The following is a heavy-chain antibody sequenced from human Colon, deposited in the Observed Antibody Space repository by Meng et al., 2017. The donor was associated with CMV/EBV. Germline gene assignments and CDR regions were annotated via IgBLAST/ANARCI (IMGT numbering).Heavy chain of an antibody. CDR3: ARSYSSSPYYYGMDV. CDR1: GFSLSTSGMC. J-gene: IGHJ6*02. D-gene: IGHD6-6*01. CDR2: IDWDDDK. Sequence: GPTLVKPTQTLTLTCTFSGFSLSTSGMCVSWFRQPPGKALEGIALIDWDDDKYYSTSLKTRLTISKDTSKNQVVLTMTNMDPVDTATYYCARSYSSSPYYYGMDVWGQGTTVTVSS. V-gene: IGHV2-70*01.